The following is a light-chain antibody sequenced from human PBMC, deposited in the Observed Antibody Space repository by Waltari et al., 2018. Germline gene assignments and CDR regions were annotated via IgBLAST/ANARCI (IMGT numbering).Light chain of an antibody. V-gene: IGLV2-14*03. CDR2: DVS. CDR1: SSDVGGYNY. Sequence: QSALTQPASVSGSPGQSITISCTGTSSDVGGYNYVSWYQKHPGKAPRRMIYDVSNRASGVSNRFSGSKSGNTASLTISGRQAEDEADYYCSSYTSSSTLVVFGGGTKLTVL. CDR3: SSYTSSSTLVV. J-gene: IGLJ2*01.